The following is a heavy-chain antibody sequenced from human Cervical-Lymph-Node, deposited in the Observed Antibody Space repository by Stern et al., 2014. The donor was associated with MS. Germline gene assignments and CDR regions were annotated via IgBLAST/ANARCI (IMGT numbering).Heavy chain of an antibody. CDR3: ARSDYYYGMDV. CDR1: GGSISSYY. Sequence: QVQLVESGPGLVKPSETLSLTCTVSGGSISSYYWSWIRQPPGKGLEWIGYIYYSGSTNYNPSLKIRVTISVDTSKNQFSLKLSSVTAADTAVYYCARSDYYYGMDVWGQGTTVTVSS. J-gene: IGHJ6*02. V-gene: IGHV4-59*01. CDR2: IYYSGST.